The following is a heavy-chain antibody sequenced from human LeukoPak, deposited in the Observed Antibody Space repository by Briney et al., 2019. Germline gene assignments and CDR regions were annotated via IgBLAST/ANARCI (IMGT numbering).Heavy chain of an antibody. CDR3: ARGEAANPRRSYYYYYMDV. V-gene: IGHV4-34*01. CDR1: GGSFSGYY. CDR2: INHSGST. D-gene: IGHD1-14*01. J-gene: IGHJ6*03. Sequence: PSETLSLTCAVYGGSFSGYYWSWIRQPPGKGLGWIGEINHSGSTNYNPSLKSRVTISVDTSKNQFSLKLSSVTAADTAVYYCARGEAANPRRSYYYYYMDVWGKGTTVTVSS.